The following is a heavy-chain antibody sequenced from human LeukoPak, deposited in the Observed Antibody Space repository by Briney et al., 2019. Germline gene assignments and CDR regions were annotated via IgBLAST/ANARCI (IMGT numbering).Heavy chain of an antibody. CDR3: AKDQLLGGSYTFDY. Sequence: GGSLRLSCAASGFTFSSYSMNWVRQAPGKGLEWVAFIRSDGTTKYFADSVKGRFTISRDNSKNTLYLQMNSLRAEDTAVYYCAKDQLLGGSYTFDYWGQGTLVTVSP. V-gene: IGHV3-30*02. J-gene: IGHJ4*02. CDR1: GFTFSSYS. CDR2: IRSDGTTK. D-gene: IGHD1-26*01.